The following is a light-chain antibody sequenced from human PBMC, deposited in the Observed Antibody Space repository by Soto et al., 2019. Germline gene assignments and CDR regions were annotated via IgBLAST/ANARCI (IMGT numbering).Light chain of an antibody. V-gene: IGKV1-5*03. CDR1: QSISGW. CDR2: KAS. CDR3: QQYSTYLGT. Sequence: DIQMTQSPSTLSASVGDRVTITCRASQSISGWLAWYQLKTGKAPKLLISKASSLESGVPSRFSGSESGTEFTLTISSLQPDDFATYYCQQYSTYLGTFGQGTKVEIK. J-gene: IGKJ1*01.